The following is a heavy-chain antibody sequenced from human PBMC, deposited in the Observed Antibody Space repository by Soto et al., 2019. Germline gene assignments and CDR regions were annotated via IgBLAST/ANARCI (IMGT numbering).Heavy chain of an antibody. J-gene: IGHJ4*02. Sequence: QVQLVESGGGVVQPGRSLRLSCAASGFTFSSYGMHWVRQAPGKGLEWVAVIWYDGSNKYYADSVKGRFTISRDNSKNTLYLQMNSLRAEDTAVYYCAGGGCGESEFDYWGQGTLVTVSS. CDR3: AGGGCGESEFDY. D-gene: IGHD3-10*01. V-gene: IGHV3-33*01. CDR2: IWYDGSNK. CDR1: GFTFSSYG.